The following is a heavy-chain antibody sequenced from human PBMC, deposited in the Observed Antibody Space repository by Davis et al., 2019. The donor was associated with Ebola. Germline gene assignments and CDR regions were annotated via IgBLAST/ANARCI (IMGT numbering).Heavy chain of an antibody. CDR2: ISGTRGST. CDR3: AGGGYTGFRDS. J-gene: IGHJ4*02. Sequence: PGGSLRLSCAASGFTFSSYGMSWVRQAPGKGLEWVSAISGTRGSTHYADSAKGRFTISRDKSRNTVYLQMDSLRADDTAFHYCAGGGYTGFRDSWGQGTLVTVSS. D-gene: IGHD5-12*01. V-gene: IGHV3-23*01. CDR1: GFTFSSYG.